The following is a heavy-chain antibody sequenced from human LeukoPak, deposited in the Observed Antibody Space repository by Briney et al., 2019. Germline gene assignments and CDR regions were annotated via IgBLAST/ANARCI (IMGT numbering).Heavy chain of an antibody. Sequence: GRSLRLSCAASGFTFDDYAMHWVRQAPGKGLEWVSGISWNSGSIGYADSVKGRFTISRDNAKNSLYLQMDNLRAEDTAVYYCARGGDYKNDYWGQGTLVTVSS. CDR3: ARGGDYKNDY. D-gene: IGHD4-17*01. J-gene: IGHJ4*02. V-gene: IGHV3-9*01. CDR2: ISWNSGSI. CDR1: GFTFDDYA.